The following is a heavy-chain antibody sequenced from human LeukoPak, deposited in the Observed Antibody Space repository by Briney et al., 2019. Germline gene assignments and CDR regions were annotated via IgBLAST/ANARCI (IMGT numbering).Heavy chain of an antibody. CDR1: GFTFSTYG. V-gene: IGHV3-23*01. J-gene: IGHJ5*02. D-gene: IGHD3-10*01. CDR3: ARRQGSGSYYWFLGGSSTNNWFDP. Sequence: PGGSLRLSCAASGFTFSTYGMNWVRQAPGKGLEWVSAVSGSGGTTYYTDSVMGRFTISRDNSKNTLELQMHSLRSEDTAVYYCARRQGSGSYYWFLGGSSTNNWFDPWGQGTLVTVSS. CDR2: VSGSGGTT.